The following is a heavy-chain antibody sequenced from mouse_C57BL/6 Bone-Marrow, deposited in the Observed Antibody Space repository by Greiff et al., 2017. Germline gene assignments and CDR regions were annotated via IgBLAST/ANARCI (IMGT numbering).Heavy chain of an antibody. CDR2: IYPGDGDT. CDR3: ARFPHGSPGAY. Sequence: VQLQQSGPELVKPGASVKISCKASGYAFSSSWMNWVKQRPGKGLEWIGRIYPGDGDTNYNGKFKGKATLTADKSSSTAYMQLSSLTSEDSAVYFCARFPHGSPGAYWGQGTLVTVSA. CDR1: GYAFSSSW. V-gene: IGHV1-82*01. D-gene: IGHD1-1*01. J-gene: IGHJ3*01.